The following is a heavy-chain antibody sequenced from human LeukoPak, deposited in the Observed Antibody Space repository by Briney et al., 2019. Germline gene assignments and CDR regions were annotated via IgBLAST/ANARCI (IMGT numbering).Heavy chain of an antibody. CDR1: GFIFSSCA. V-gene: IGHV3-23*01. CDR2: ISFRGGST. J-gene: IGHJ4*02. D-gene: IGHD6-13*01. Sequence: TGGCLRLSCASSGFIFSSCAMSWVRQPSGKGLEEVLAISFRGGSTHYVESLKRRFTISRDNSKNTLYLQMNSLRAEDTAVYYCAKSLSHSSSWYPGHFDYWGQGTLVTVSS. CDR3: AKSLSHSSSWYPGHFDY.